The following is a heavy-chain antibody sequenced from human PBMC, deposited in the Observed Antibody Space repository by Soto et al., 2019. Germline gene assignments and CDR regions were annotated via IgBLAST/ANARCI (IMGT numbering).Heavy chain of an antibody. CDR2: IYWDDDK. J-gene: IGHJ4*02. Sequence: QITLKESGPPLVKPTQTLTLTCTFSGFSLSTTGVGVGWVRQPPGKALEWLALIYWDDDKRYSPSLKSRLTIAKDTPKNQVVLTMTNMDPVDTATYYCAHTMGSQDVSPLDYWGQGTLVTVSS. CDR3: AHTMGSQDVSPLDY. D-gene: IGHD3-10*01. CDR1: GFSLSTTGVG. V-gene: IGHV2-5*02.